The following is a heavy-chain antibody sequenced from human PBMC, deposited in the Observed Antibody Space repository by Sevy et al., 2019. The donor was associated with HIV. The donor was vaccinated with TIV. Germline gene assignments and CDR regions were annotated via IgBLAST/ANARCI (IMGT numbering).Heavy chain of an antibody. CDR1: GDSINTYY. Sequence: SETLSLTRTVSGDSINTYYWSWIRQPPGKGLEWIGYVSHSGNTNYNPSLKSRVSMSLDTSRNQFSLKVKSVTAADTAVYYCARLRWDLVVVPGATPGCYFDYWGQGTLVTVSS. V-gene: IGHV4-59*08. CDR3: ARLRWDLVVVPGATPGCYFDY. CDR2: VSHSGNT. J-gene: IGHJ4*02. D-gene: IGHD2-2*01.